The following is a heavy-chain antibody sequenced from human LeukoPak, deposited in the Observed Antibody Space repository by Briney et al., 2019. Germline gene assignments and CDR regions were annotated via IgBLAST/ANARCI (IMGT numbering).Heavy chain of an antibody. Sequence: ASVKVSCKASGYTFTGYYIHWVRQAPGQGLEWMAWINPNSGDTNYAQKFQGRVTMTRDTSISTASMELSRLTSDDTAVYYCAAGVAGSLVIWKTLDYWGQGTLVTVSS. V-gene: IGHV1-2*02. CDR3: AAGVAGSLVIWKTLDY. D-gene: IGHD6-19*01. J-gene: IGHJ4*02. CDR1: GYTFTGYY. CDR2: INPNSGDT.